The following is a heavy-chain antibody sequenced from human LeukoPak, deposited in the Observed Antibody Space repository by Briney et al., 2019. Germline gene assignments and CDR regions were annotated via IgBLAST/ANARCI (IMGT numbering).Heavy chain of an antibody. CDR1: GGSISSYY. Sequence: KPSETLSLTCTVSGGSISSYYWSWIRQPPGKGLEWLGYIYYSGSTNYNPSLKSRVTMSVDTSKNQFSLKLSSVTAADTAVYYCARVSLVRGAPDYYFDYWGQGTLVTVSS. J-gene: IGHJ4*02. CDR2: IYYSGST. V-gene: IGHV4-59*12. CDR3: ARVSLVRGAPDYYFDY. D-gene: IGHD3-10*01.